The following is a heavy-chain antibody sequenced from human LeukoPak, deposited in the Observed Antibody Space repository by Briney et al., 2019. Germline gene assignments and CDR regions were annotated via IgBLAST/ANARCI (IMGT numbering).Heavy chain of an antibody. J-gene: IGHJ4*02. V-gene: IGHV3-23*01. CDR2: INAGGGGT. Sequence: GGSLRLSCVASGFTFSAYGMSWVRQAPGKGLEWVSGINAGGGGTYYADSVKGQFTISRDNSKNTLYLQMNSLRVEDTAVYYCAKRAPYSFDYWGQGTLVTVPS. CDR3: AKRAPYSFDY. CDR1: GFTFSAYG.